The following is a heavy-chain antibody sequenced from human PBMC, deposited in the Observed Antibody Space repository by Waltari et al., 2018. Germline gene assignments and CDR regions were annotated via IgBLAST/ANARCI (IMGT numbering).Heavy chain of an antibody. V-gene: IGHV4-39*01. Sequence: QLQLQESGPGLVKPSETLSLTCTVSGGSISSGSYYWVWIRQPPGKGLEWVGGVYYTGITYYNPSLESRVTISVDTSKNQFSRKLISVTAADTAVYYCARRGDYSWYFDYWGQGTLVTVSS. CDR3: ARRGDYSWYFDY. D-gene: IGHD1-26*01. CDR2: VYYTGIT. CDR1: GGSISSGSYY. J-gene: IGHJ4*02.